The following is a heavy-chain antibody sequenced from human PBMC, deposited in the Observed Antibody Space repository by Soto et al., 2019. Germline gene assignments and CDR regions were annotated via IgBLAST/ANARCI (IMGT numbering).Heavy chain of an antibody. V-gene: IGHV3-30-3*01. CDR3: AAAYAPGGAFDI. CDR2: ISYDGSNK. J-gene: IGHJ3*02. Sequence: QVQLVESGGGVVQPGRSLRLSCAASGFTFSSYAMHWVRQAPGKGLEWVAVISYDGSNKYYADSVKGRFTISRDNSKNTLYLQMNRLRAEDTAVYYCAAAYAPGGAFDIWGQGTMVTVSS. CDR1: GFTFSSYA. D-gene: IGHD2-15*01.